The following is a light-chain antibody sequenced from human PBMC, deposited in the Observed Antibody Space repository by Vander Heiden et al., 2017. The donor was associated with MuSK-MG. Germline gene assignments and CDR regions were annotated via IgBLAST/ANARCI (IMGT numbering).Light chain of an antibody. CDR3: QAWDTNTGSVV. CDR1: KLGDRF. J-gene: IGLJ2*01. Sequence: SYDLTQPPSVSVSAGRTASMTCSGDKLGDRFVCWYQHRPGQSPQLIIYQDAKRPSGIPERFSGSNSGNTATLTIGGTQAMDEADYYCQAWDTNTGSVVFGGGTKLTVL. CDR2: QDA. V-gene: IGLV3-1*01.